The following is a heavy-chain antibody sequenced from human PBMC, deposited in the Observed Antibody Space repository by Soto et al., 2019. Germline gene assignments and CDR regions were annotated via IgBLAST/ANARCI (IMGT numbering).Heavy chain of an antibody. CDR1: GASVRSYH. J-gene: IGHJ5*02. Sequence: PSETLSLTCAVSGASVRSYHWSWIRQAAGKGLEWIGRVQMSGTTNYNPSLKTRVTMSLDTSKNEVSLRMTSVTAADTAVYFYAKDRSTMRWFDPWGQGILVTVSS. CDR2: VQMSGTT. CDR3: AKDRSTMRWFDP. V-gene: IGHV4-4*07. D-gene: IGHD1-1*01.